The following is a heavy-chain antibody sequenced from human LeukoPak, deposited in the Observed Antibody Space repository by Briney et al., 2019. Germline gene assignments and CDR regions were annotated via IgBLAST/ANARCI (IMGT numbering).Heavy chain of an antibody. Sequence: PGGSLRLSCAASGFTFSIYWMSWVPQARGKGLEWVANIKQDGSEKFYVDSVKGRFTISRDNAKNSLYLQMNSLRAEDTAVYCCARAGLTYYDFWSGYPYYMDVWGKGSTVTVSS. V-gene: IGHV3-7*01. CDR3: ARAGLTYYDFWSGYPYYMDV. CDR1: GFTFSIYW. D-gene: IGHD3-3*01. J-gene: IGHJ6*03. CDR2: IKQDGSEK.